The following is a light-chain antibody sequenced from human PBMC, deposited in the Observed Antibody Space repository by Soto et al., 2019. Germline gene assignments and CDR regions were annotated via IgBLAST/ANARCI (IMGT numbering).Light chain of an antibody. V-gene: IGKV3-15*01. Sequence: EVVMTQSPATLSVSPGERATLSCRASQTVSRNLAWYQQRPGQAPRLLIYGASTRASGIPARFSGSGSETDFTLTISSLEPEDFAVYYCQEYKNWPSITFGQGTRLEIK. CDR2: GAS. J-gene: IGKJ5*01. CDR3: QEYKNWPSIT. CDR1: QTVSRN.